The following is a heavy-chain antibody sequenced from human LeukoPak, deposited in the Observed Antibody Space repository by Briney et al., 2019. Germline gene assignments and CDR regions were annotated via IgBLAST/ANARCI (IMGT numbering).Heavy chain of an antibody. CDR2: TYYRSTWYN. J-gene: IGHJ5*02. V-gene: IGHV6-1*01. D-gene: IGHD2-2*01. Sequence: SQTLSLTCANSGDSVSSNSVTWNWIRQSPSRGLEWLGRTYYRSTWYNDYAVSVRGRITVNPDTSKNQFSLHLNSVTPEDTAVYYCARRLTQYDCFDPWGQGILVTVSS. CDR1: GDSVSSNSVT. CDR3: ARRLTQYDCFDP.